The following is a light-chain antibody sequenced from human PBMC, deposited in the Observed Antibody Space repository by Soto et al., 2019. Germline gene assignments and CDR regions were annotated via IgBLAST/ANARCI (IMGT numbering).Light chain of an antibody. CDR2: GAS. V-gene: IGKV3-15*01. CDR3: QQYNACPYT. Sequence: EIMMTQSPATLSVSPGERATLSCRASQNVNNNLAWYHQKPGQAPRLLIYGASTRATGIPARFSGSGSGTAFTLTVSSLQSEDFAVYSCQQYNACPYTFGQGTKLEIK. CDR1: QNVNNN. J-gene: IGKJ2*01.